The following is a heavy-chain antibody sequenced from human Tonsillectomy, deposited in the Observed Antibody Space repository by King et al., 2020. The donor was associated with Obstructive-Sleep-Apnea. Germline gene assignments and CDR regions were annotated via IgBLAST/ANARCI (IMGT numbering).Heavy chain of an antibody. J-gene: IGHJ3*02. V-gene: IGHV4-38-2*02. CDR2: IYHSGST. CDR1: GYSISSGYY. D-gene: IGHD1-26*01. Sequence: QLQESGPGLVKPSETLSLTFTVSGYSISSGYYWGWVRQPPGKGLEWIGSIYHSGSTYYNPSLKSRFTISIDTSKNHSSLKLTSVTAADTAVYYCARLPFTVGATKSAFDIWGQGTMVTVSS. CDR3: ARLPFTVGATKSAFDI.